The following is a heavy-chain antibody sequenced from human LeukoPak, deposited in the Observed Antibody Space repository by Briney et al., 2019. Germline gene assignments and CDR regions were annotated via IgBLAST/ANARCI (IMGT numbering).Heavy chain of an antibody. CDR1: GFTFSSYS. V-gene: IGHV3-21*01. CDR3: ARGSQLVVAATLEDWFDP. CDR2: ISSSSSYI. Sequence: SGGSLRLSCAASGFTFSSYSMNWVRQAPGKGLEGFSSISSSSSYIYYADSVKGRFTISRDNAKNSLYLQMNSLGAEDTAVYYCARGSQLVVAATLEDWFDPWGEGTLVTVSS. D-gene: IGHD2-15*01. J-gene: IGHJ5*02.